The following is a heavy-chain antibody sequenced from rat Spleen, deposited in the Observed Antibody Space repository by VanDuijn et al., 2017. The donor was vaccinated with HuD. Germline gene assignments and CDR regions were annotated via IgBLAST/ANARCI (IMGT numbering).Heavy chain of an antibody. CDR3: ASNDY. Sequence: EVQLVESNGGLVQPGRSLKLSCAVSGFTFSDYYMAWVRQAPTKGLEWVATINYDGSSTYYPDNVKGRFTISRDNAKSTLYLQMDSLRSEDTATYYCASNDYWGQGVMVTVSS. CDR2: INYDGSST. CDR1: GFTFSDYY. J-gene: IGHJ2*01. V-gene: IGHV5-7*01.